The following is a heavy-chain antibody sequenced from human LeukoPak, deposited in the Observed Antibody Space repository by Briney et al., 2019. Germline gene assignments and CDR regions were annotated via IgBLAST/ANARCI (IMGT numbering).Heavy chain of an antibody. Sequence: GGSLRLSCAASGFTFSSYGMHWVRQAPGKGLEWVAFIRYDGSNKYYADSVKGRFTISRDNAKNSLYLQMNSLRAEDTAVYYCARAKRNGFAIWGQGTMVTVSS. CDR2: IRYDGSNK. CDR1: GFTFSSYG. CDR3: ARAKRNGFAI. V-gene: IGHV3-30*02. J-gene: IGHJ3*02.